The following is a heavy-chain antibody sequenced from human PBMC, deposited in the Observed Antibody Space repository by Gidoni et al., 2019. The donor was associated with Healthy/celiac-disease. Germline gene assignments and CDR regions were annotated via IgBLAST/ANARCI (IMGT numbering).Heavy chain of an antibody. CDR2: INPNRGGT. V-gene: IGHV1-2*06. CDR1: GHTFTGSY. CDR3: ARVATGSDIVVVPAAILNWFDP. Sequence: QVQLVQSGAEVKKPGASVKVSCKASGHTFTGSYMHWVRQAPGQGLEWMGRINPNRGGTNYAQKLQGRVTMTRETSISTAYMELSRLRSYDTAVYYCARVATGSDIVVVPAAILNWFDPWGQGTLVTVSS. D-gene: IGHD2-2*01. J-gene: IGHJ5*02.